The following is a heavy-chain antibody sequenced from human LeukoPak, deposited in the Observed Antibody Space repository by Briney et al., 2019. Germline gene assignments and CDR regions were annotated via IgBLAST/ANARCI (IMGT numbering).Heavy chain of an antibody. CDR3: AKRWGARAFDI. CDR2: ISGNGGIT. Sequence: GGSLRLSCAASGFTFSSYAMSWVRQAPGKGLEWVSAISGNGGITEYADSVKGRFTISRDNSKNTLYVQMSSLRVEDTAVYYCAKRWGARAFDIWGQGTMVTVSS. D-gene: IGHD1-26*01. J-gene: IGHJ3*02. V-gene: IGHV3-23*01. CDR1: GFTFSSYA.